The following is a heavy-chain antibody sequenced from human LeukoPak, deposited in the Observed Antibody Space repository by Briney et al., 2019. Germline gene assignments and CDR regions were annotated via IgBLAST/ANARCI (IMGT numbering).Heavy chain of an antibody. V-gene: IGHV1-69*06. CDR2: IIPIFGTA. D-gene: IGHD5-12*01. CDR1: GGTFSSYA. J-gene: IGHJ4*02. Sequence: SVKVSCKASGGTFSSYAISWVRQAPGQGLGWMGGIIPIFGTANYAQKFQGRVTITADKSTSTAYMELSSLRSEDTAVYYCARDDGRGYSGYDYFLDYWGQGTLVTVSS. CDR3: ARDDGRGYSGYDYFLDY.